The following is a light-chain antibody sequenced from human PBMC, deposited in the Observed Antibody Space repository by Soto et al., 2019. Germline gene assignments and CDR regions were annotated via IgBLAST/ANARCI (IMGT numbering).Light chain of an antibody. J-gene: IGLJ1*01. CDR3: SSYTSSYTYV. Sequence: QSVLNQPASEYRPPGQSVTISCAGTSSDVGGYNFVSWYQQHPGKAPQLMIYDVSSRPSGVSNRFSGSKSGNTASLSISVLHAEDEADYYCSSYTSSYTYVFGTGTKVTVL. V-gene: IGLV2-14*03. CDR2: DVS. CDR1: SSDVGGYNF.